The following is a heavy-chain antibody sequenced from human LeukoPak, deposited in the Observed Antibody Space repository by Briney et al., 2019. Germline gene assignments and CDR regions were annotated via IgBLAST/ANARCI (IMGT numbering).Heavy chain of an antibody. D-gene: IGHD5-12*01. J-gene: IGHJ4*02. CDR3: ASSLNGYGLTLFY. Sequence: ASVKVSCKASGYPFTGYYMHWARQAPGQGLEWMGWFNPNSGDTNYAQKFQGRVTMTRDTSISTAYMELSRLTSDDTAVYYCASSLNGYGLTLFYWGQGTLVTVSA. V-gene: IGHV1-2*02. CDR1: GYPFTGYY. CDR2: FNPNSGDT.